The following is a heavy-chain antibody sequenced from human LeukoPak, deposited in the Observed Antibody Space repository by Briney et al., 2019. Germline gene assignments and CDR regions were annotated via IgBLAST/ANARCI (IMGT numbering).Heavy chain of an antibody. V-gene: IGHV4-39*01. J-gene: IGHJ4*02. CDR3: ARHLVPSDTSMVFDY. CDR1: GDSISSRSSY. CDR2: IDYGGIT. Sequence: SEPLSLTCSVSGDSISSRSSYWGWIRQPPGRGLEWIGSIDYGGITYYNPSLKSRVTTSLDTSKNQFSLRLSSVTAADSALYYCARHLVPSDTSMVFDYWGLGTLVTVSS. D-gene: IGHD5-18*01.